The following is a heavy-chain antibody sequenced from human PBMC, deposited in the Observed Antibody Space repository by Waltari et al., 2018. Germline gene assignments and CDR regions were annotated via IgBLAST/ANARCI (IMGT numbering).Heavy chain of an antibody. V-gene: IGHV1-69-2*01. J-gene: IGHJ4*02. Sequence: EVQLVQSGAEVKKPGATVKISCKASGYTFTDYYMHWVQQAPGKGLEWMGRVEPEDGETIDAEKFQGRVTITAATSTDTADIELSSLISEDTAVYYCATGIGYYGSGSYYNRPASYWGQGTLVTVSS. D-gene: IGHD3-10*01. CDR1: GYTFTDYY. CDR3: ATGIGYYGSGSYYNRPASY. CDR2: VEPEDGET.